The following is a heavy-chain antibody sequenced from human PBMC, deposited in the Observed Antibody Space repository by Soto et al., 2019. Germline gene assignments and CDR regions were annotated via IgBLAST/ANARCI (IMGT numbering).Heavy chain of an antibody. J-gene: IGHJ6*03. CDR2: IYSGGST. D-gene: IGHD5-12*01. CDR3: ARENSGYEYAYYYYMDV. Sequence: GGSLRLSCAASGFTVSSNYMSWVRQAPGKGLEWVSVIYSGGSTYYADSVKGRFTISRDNSKNTLYLQMNSLRAEDTAVYYCARENSGYEYAYYYYMDVWGKGTTVTVSS. V-gene: IGHV3-66*01. CDR1: GFTVSSNY.